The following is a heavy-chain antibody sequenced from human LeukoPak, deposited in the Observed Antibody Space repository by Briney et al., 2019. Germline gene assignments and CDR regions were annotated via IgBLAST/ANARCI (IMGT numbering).Heavy chain of an antibody. V-gene: IGHV4-59*08. D-gene: IGHD3-10*01. CDR1: GGSISSYY. Sequence: SETLSLTCTVSGGSISSYYWSWIRQPPGKGLEWIGYIYYSGSTNYNPSLKSRVTISVDTSKNQFSLKLSSVTAADTAVYNCARGVDYYYGMDVWGQRTTVTVSS. CDR2: IYYSGST. CDR3: ARGVDYYYGMDV. J-gene: IGHJ6*02.